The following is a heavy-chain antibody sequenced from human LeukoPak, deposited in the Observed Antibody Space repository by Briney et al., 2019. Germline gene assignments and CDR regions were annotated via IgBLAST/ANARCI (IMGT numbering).Heavy chain of an antibody. V-gene: IGHV1-2*06. J-gene: IGHJ4*02. CDR1: GYTFTGYY. D-gene: IGHD5-18*01. CDR3: ARERARGYSRIYDY. CDR2: INPNSGGT. Sequence: ASVKVSCKASGYTFTGYYMHWVRQAPGQGLEWMGRINPNSGGTNYAQKFQGRVTMTRGTSISTAYMELSRLRSDDTAVYYCARERARGYSRIYDYWGQGTLVTVSS.